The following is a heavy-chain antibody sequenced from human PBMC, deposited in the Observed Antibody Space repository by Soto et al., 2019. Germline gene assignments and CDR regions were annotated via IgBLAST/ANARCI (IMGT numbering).Heavy chain of an antibody. CDR1: GDSIRSDKW. CDR2: IHHRGTT. V-gene: IGHV4-4*02. J-gene: IGHJ4*02. Sequence: SETLSLTCDVSGDSIRSDKWWSWVRQSPGRGLEWIGEIHHRGTTNCNPSLKSRVTISVEKSKNQLSLEMTSLTAADTAIYYCARGGDWNFDFGGRGGLVTVSS. D-gene: IGHD2-21*01. CDR3: ARGGDWNFDF.